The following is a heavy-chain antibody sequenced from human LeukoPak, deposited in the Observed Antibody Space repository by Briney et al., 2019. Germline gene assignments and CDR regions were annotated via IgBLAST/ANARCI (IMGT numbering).Heavy chain of an antibody. CDR2: ISYDGSNK. Sequence: GGSLRLSCAASGFTVSDSFMTWVRQAPGKGLEWVAVISYDGSNKYYADSVKGRFTISRDNSKNTLYLQMNSLRAEDTAVYYCARFVAGHYWGQGTLVTVSS. V-gene: IGHV3-30*03. D-gene: IGHD6-19*01. J-gene: IGHJ4*02. CDR1: GFTVSDSF. CDR3: ARFVAGHY.